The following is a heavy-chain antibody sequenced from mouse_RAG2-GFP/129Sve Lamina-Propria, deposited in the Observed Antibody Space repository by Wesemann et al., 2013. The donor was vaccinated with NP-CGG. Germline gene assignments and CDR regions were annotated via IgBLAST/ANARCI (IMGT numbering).Heavy chain of an antibody. D-gene: IGHD1-1*01. CDR1: GYSFTSYD. Sequence: QVQLQQSGPELVKPGASVKISCKASGYSFTSYDIHWVKQRPGQGLEWIGWIYPGSGNTKYNEKFKGKATLTADTSSSTAYMQLSSLTSEDSAVYYCARHDYGSSSYYFDYWGQGTTLTVSS. V-gene: IGHV1-66*01. CDR2: IYPGSGNT. CDR3: ARHDYGSSSYYFDY. J-gene: IGHJ2*01.